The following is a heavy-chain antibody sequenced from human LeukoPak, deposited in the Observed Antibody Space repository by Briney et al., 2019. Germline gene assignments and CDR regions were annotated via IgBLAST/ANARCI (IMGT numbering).Heavy chain of an antibody. J-gene: IGHJ3*02. CDR3: ARDLAFGEMVTNRGAFDI. D-gene: IGHD5-24*01. Sequence: ASVKVSCKASEYTFTGYYIHWVRQAPGQGLEWMGWINPYSSGTNYAQKFQDRVTMTRDTTISTVYMELTRLRSDDTAVYYSARDLAFGEMVTNRGAFDIWGQGTMVTVSS. CDR1: EYTFTGYY. CDR2: INPYSSGT. V-gene: IGHV1-2*02.